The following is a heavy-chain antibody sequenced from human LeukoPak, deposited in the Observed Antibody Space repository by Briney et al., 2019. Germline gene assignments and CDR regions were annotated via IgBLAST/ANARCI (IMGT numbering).Heavy chain of an antibody. CDR3: ARAPSYERFDS. CDR1: GGSFSGYY. D-gene: IGHD5-12*01. CDR2: INHSGST. V-gene: IGHV4-34*01. J-gene: IGHJ4*02. Sequence: PSETLSLICVVYGGSFSGYYWSWLRQPPGKGLEWIGEINHSGSTNYNPSLKSRVTLSVDPSKNQFSLKLNFVTAADTAVYYCARAPSYERFDSWGRGTLVTVSS.